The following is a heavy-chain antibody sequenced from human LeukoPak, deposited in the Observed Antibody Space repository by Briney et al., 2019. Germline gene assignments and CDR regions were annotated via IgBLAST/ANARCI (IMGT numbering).Heavy chain of an antibody. V-gene: IGHV1-58*02. D-gene: IGHD3-22*01. CDR2: IVVGSGNT. CDR3: AAWSLDSSGYSDC. J-gene: IGHJ4*02. CDR1: GFTFTSSA. Sequence: GASVKVSCKASGFTFTSSAMQWVRQARGQRLEWIGWIVVGSGNTNYAQKFQERVTITRVMSTSTAYMELSSLRSEDTAVYYCAAWSLDSSGYSDCWGQGTLVTVSS.